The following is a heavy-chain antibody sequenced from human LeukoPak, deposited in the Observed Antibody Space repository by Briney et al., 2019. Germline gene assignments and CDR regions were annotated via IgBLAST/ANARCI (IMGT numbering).Heavy chain of an antibody. CDR1: GGSISSGDYY. CDR3: ARVRPPLGEFDY. J-gene: IGHJ4*02. D-gene: IGHD1-26*01. CDR2: IYYSGST. V-gene: IGHV4-30-4*08. Sequence: SETLSLTCTVSGGSISSGDYYWSWIRQPPGEGLEWIGYIYYSGSTYYNPSLKSRVTISVDTSKNQFSLKLSSVTAADTAVYYCARVRPPLGEFDYWGQGTLVTVSS.